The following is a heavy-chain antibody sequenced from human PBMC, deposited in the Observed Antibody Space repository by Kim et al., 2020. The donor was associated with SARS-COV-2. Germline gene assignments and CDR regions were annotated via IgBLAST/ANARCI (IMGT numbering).Heavy chain of an antibody. Sequence: GGSLRLSCAASGFIFSSYSMNWVRQAPGKGLVWVSSISIGSSKIFYADSVKGRFTISRDNAKNSLFLQMNSLRAEDTAVYYCARPNYYDSSGSIDYWGQGTLVTVSS. CDR1: GFIFSSYS. J-gene: IGHJ4*02. CDR3: ARPNYYDSSGSIDY. CDR2: ISIGSSKI. D-gene: IGHD3-22*01. V-gene: IGHV3-21*01.